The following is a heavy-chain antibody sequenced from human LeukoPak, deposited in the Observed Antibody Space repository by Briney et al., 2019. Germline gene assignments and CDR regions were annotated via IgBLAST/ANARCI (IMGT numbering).Heavy chain of an antibody. CDR2: IYYSGST. Sequence: SETLSLTCTVSGGSISSYYWGWIRQPPGKGLEWIGSIYYSGSTYYNPSLKSRVTISVDTSKNQFSLKLSSVTAADTAVYYCARKLCSSTSCYAVINWFDPWGQGTLVTVSS. V-gene: IGHV4-39*01. J-gene: IGHJ5*02. D-gene: IGHD2-2*01. CDR1: GGSISSYY. CDR3: ARKLCSSTSCYAVINWFDP.